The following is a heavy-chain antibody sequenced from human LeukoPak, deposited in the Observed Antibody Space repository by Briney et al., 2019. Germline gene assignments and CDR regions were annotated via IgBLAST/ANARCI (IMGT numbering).Heavy chain of an antibody. Sequence: PSETLSLTCTVSGGSISSSSYYWGWIRLPPGKGLEWIGNIYYSGSTNYNPSLKSRVTISVDTSKNQFSLKLSSVTAADTAVYYCARDSGDYYSNAFDIWGQGTMVTVSS. CDR2: IYYSGST. D-gene: IGHD2-21*01. CDR3: ARDSGDYYSNAFDI. V-gene: IGHV4-39*07. J-gene: IGHJ3*02. CDR1: GGSISSSSYY.